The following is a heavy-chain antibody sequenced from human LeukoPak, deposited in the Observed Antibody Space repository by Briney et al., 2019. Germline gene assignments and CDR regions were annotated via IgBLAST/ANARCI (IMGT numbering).Heavy chain of an antibody. Sequence: GGSLRLSCAAPGFTFSSYKMNWVRQAPGKGLEWLSYISTGSSFIYYADSVKGRFTISRDNARNSLYLQMNSLRAEDTAVYYCARATPPDVWGKGTTVTVSS. V-gene: IGHV3-48*01. CDR3: ARATPPDV. D-gene: IGHD5-12*01. J-gene: IGHJ6*04. CDR1: GFTFSSYK. CDR2: ISTGSSFI.